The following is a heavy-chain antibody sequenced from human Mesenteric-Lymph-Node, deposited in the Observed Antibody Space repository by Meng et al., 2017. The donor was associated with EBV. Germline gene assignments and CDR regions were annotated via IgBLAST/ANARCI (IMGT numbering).Heavy chain of an antibody. CDR3: VREGGGAAAVSGSGWFDP. J-gene: IGHJ5*02. Sequence: QVQLQESGPGLVQPSETLSLTCTVSGGFISSYYWTWIRQPPGKGLEWIGYIYYNGNTKYNPSLKSRLTISMDRSKNLFSLILTSVTAADTAVYYCVREGGGAAAVSGSGWFDPWGQGTLVTVSS. CDR1: GGFISSYY. CDR2: IYYNGNT. V-gene: IGHV4-59*01. D-gene: IGHD3-10*01.